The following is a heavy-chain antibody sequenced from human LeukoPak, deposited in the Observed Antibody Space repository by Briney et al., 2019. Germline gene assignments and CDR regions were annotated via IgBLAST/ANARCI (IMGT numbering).Heavy chain of an antibody. V-gene: IGHV5-51*01. D-gene: IGHD2-15*01. CDR2: IYPGDSDT. J-gene: IGHJ4*02. CDR1: GYTFTSYW. CDR3: ARRYCSSDSCYYFDY. Sequence: GESLKISFKGSGYTFTSYWIGWVRQMPGKGLEWVGVIYPGDSDTRYSPSFQGQVTISADKSISAAYLQWNSLKASDTAMYYCARRYCSSDSCYYFDYWGQGTLVTVSS.